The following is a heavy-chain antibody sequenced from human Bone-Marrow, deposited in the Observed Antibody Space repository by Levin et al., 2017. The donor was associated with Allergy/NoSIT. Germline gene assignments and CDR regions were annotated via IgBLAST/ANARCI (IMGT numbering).Heavy chain of an antibody. CDR1: GFTFSSYG. Sequence: GGSLRLSCAASGFTFSSYGMNWVRQTPGKGLEWVSYIGRNSSTIYYADSVKGRFTISRDNVNNSLSLEMNSLRAEDTAVYYCATFYLRGYDYWGPGTLVTVSS. CDR3: ATFYLRGYDY. J-gene: IGHJ4*02. V-gene: IGHV3-48*04. CDR2: IGRNSSTI. D-gene: IGHD2/OR15-2a*01.